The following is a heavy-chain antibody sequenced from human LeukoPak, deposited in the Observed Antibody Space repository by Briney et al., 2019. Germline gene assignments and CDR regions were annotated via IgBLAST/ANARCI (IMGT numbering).Heavy chain of an antibody. CDR1: GFTFSSYG. D-gene: IGHD6-13*01. V-gene: IGHV3-33*06. CDR2: IWYDGSNK. Sequence: PGGSLRLSCAASGFTFSSYGMHWVRQAPDKWLEWVAVIWYDGSNKYYADSVKGRFTISRDNSKNTLYLQMNSLRAEDTAVYYCAKDIKAAASPTPGWFDPWGQGTLVTVSS. CDR3: AKDIKAAASPTPGWFDP. J-gene: IGHJ5*02.